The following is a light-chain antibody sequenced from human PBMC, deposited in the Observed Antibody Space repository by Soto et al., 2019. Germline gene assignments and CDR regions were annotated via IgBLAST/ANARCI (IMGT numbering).Light chain of an antibody. Sequence: QSALTQPPSASGSPGQSVTISCTGTSSDVGGYDFVSWYRQHPGKAPKVMIYEVNKRPSGVPDRFSGSKSGNMASLTVSGLQAEDEADYYCSSYAGSNNHVVFGGGTKLTVL. V-gene: IGLV2-8*01. J-gene: IGLJ2*01. CDR2: EVN. CDR1: SSDVGGYDF. CDR3: SSYAGSNNHVV.